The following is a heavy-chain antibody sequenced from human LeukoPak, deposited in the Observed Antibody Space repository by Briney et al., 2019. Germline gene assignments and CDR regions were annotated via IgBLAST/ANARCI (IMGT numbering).Heavy chain of an antibody. V-gene: IGHV1-69*13. D-gene: IGHD3-22*01. CDR2: IIPIFGTA. CDR3: ANLYYYDSSGYYSDVDY. J-gene: IGHJ4*02. CDR1: GGTFSSYA. Sequence: GASVKVSCKASGGTFSSYAISWVRQAPGQGLEWMGGIIPIFGTANYAQKFQGRVTITADESTSTAYMELSSLRSEDTAVYYRANLYYYDSSGYYSDVDYWGQGTLVTVSS.